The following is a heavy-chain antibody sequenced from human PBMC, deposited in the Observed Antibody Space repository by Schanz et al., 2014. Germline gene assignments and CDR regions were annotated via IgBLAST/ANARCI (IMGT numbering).Heavy chain of an antibody. Sequence: QVQLVQSGAEVKKPGASVKVSCKASGYTFTSHGISWVRQAPGQGLEWVGWISPYTGNTHYFDKMEGRVTMTTDTSTSTAYMELRSLRSDDTAHYYCVRVPSRDVSFDLWGRGTLVTVSS. CDR2: ISPYTGNT. V-gene: IGHV1-18*01. J-gene: IGHJ2*01. CDR1: GYTFTSHG. CDR3: VRVPSRDVSFDL. D-gene: IGHD3-16*01.